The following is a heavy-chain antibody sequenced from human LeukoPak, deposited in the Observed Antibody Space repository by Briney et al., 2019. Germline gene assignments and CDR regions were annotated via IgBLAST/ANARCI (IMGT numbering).Heavy chain of an antibody. J-gene: IGHJ4*02. Sequence: GGSLRLSCAASGFTFSSYAMSWVRQAPGKGLEWVSAISGSGGSTYYADSVKGRFTISRDNSKNTLYLQMNSLRAEDTAVYYRAKDPYGDYASFDYWGQGTLVTVSS. CDR3: AKDPYGDYASFDY. CDR1: GFTFSSYA. V-gene: IGHV3-23*01. D-gene: IGHD4-17*01. CDR2: ISGSGGST.